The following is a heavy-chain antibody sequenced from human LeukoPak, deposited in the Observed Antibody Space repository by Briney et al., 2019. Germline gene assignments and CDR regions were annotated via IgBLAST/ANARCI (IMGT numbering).Heavy chain of an antibody. Sequence: ASVKVSCKASGYTFTSYDINWVRQATGQGLEWMGWMNPNSGNTGYAQKFQGRVTMTRNTSISTAYMELSRLRSDDTAVYYCARDSGERGSGSYLIAYWGQGTLVTVSS. J-gene: IGHJ4*02. V-gene: IGHV1-8*01. CDR3: ARDSGERGSGSYLIAY. CDR2: MNPNSGNT. D-gene: IGHD3-10*01. CDR1: GYTFTSYD.